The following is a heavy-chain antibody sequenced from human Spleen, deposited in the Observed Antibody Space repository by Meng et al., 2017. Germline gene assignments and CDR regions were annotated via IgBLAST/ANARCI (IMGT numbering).Heavy chain of an antibody. D-gene: IGHD4-17*01. V-gene: IGHV3-9*01. CDR2: ISWNGDSI. J-gene: IGHJ4*02. CDR1: GFTFDDYA. Sequence: GGSLRLSCAASGFTFDDYAMHWVRQAPGKGLEWVAGISWNGDSIGYADSVKGRFTISRDNAKNSLYVQMNSLRAEDTALYFCAKTSGDYGENRSFDKWGQGTLVTVSS. CDR3: AKTSGDYGENRSFDK.